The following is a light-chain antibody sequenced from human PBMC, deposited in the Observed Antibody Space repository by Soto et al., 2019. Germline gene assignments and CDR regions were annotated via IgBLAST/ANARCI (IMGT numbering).Light chain of an antibody. Sequence: IVMTQSPATLSVSPGERATLSCRASQSVGRNLAWFQQKPGQSPRILISGGSTRATDIPARFSGSGSGTEYNLTISSLQSEDCAIYYCQQYLHWPTWTFGPGTKVEIK. J-gene: IGKJ1*01. V-gene: IGKV3-15*01. CDR1: QSVGRN. CDR2: GGS. CDR3: QQYLHWPTWT.